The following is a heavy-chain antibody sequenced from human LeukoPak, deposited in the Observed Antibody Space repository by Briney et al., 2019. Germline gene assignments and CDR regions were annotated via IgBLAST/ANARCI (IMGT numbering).Heavy chain of an antibody. CDR3: ARGRGITMVRGVIHGDWFDP. D-gene: IGHD3-10*01. CDR2: MNPNSGNT. Sequence: ASVKVSCKASGYTFTSYDINWARQATGQGLEWMGWMNPNSGNTGYAQKFQGRVTMTRNTSISTAYMELSSLRSEDTAVYYCARGRGITMVRGVIHGDWFDPWGQGTLVTVSS. V-gene: IGHV1-8*01. J-gene: IGHJ5*02. CDR1: GYTFTSYD.